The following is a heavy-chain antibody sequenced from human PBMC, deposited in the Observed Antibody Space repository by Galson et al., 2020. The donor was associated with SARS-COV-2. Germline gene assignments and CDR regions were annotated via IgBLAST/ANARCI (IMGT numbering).Heavy chain of an antibody. D-gene: IGHD3-10*01. V-gene: IGHV3-30-3*01. CDR2: ISHDGNTI. Sequence: GESLKISCAASGFTFSSYTMHWVRQAPGKGLEWVAVISHDGNTIYYADSVKGRFTISRDQSNNTLSVVMNSLRPEDTAVYYCARGGPLLRGYYFDSWGQGALVTVSS. CDR1: GFTFSSYT. J-gene: IGHJ4*02. CDR3: ARGGPLLRGYYFDS.